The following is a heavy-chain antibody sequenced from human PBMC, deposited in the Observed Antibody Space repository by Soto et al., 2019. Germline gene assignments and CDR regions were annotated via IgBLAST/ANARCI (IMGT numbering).Heavy chain of an antibody. CDR1: GYTFTSYA. CDR2: INAGNGNT. CDR3: ARPSTGIVGAFSFYWFDP. Sequence: ASVKVSCKASGYTFTSYAMHWVRQAPGQRLEWMGWINAGNGNTKYSQKFQGRVTITRDTSASTAYMELSSLRSEDTAVYYCARPSTGIVGAFSFYWFDPWGQGTLVTVSS. D-gene: IGHD1-26*01. V-gene: IGHV1-3*01. J-gene: IGHJ5*02.